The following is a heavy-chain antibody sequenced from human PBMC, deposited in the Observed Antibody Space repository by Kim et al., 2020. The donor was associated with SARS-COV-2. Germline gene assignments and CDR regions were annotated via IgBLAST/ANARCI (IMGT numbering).Heavy chain of an antibody. CDR3: TTGAVPIAAAGTWYFDL. Sequence: GGSLRLSCAASGFTFSNAWMSWVRQAPGKGLEWVGRIKSKTDGGTTDYAAPVKGRFTISRDDSKNTLYLQMNSLKTEDTAVYYCTTGAVPIAAAGTWYFDLWGRGTLVTVSS. V-gene: IGHV3-15*01. D-gene: IGHD6-13*01. J-gene: IGHJ2*01. CDR2: IKSKTDGGTT. CDR1: GFTFSNAW.